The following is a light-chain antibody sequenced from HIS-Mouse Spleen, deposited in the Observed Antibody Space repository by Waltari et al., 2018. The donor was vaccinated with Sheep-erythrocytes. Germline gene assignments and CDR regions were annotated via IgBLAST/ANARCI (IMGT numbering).Light chain of an antibody. J-gene: IGLJ3*02. CDR1: SSDVGGYNY. V-gene: IGLV2-14*01. CDR2: EVS. CDR3: AAWEDSLNGWV. Sequence: QSALTQPASVSGSPGQSITISCTGTSSDVGGYNYVSWYQQHPGKAPKLMIYEVSNRPSGVSHRFSGSKSGNTASLTISGLQAEDEADYYCAAWEDSLNGWVFGGGTKLTVL.